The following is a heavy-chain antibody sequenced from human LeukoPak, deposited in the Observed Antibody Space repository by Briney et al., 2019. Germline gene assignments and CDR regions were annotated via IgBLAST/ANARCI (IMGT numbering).Heavy chain of an antibody. J-gene: IGHJ4*02. CDR2: IYSSGST. D-gene: IGHD3-22*01. CDR1: GGSISSYY. CDR3: ARRTGTYYYDSSGYSPWRYYFDY. V-gene: IGHV4-4*07. Sequence: PSETLSLTCTVSGGSISSYYWSWIRQPAGKGLEWIGRIYSSGSTNYNPSLKSRVTMSVDTSKNQFSLKLSSATAADTAVFYCARRTGTYYYDSSGYSPWRYYFDYWGQGTLVTVSS.